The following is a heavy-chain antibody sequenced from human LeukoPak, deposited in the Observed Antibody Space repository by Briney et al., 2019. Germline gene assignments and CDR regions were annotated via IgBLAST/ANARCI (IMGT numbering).Heavy chain of an antibody. CDR3: ARDRQFRLHDP. CDR2: ISTSGGSV. Sequence: GGSLRLSCTASGFTFSGYYMSWIRQAPGKGLEWLSYISTSGGSVSYVDSVKGRFTISRDNAKNSVYLQIDSLRAEHTAMYYCARDRQFRLHDPWGQGILVTVSS. D-gene: IGHD3-16*01. J-gene: IGHJ5*02. V-gene: IGHV3-11*01. CDR1: GFTFSGYY.